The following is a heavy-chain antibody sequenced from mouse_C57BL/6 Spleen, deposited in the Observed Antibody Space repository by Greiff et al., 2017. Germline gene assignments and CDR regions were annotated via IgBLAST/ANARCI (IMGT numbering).Heavy chain of an antibody. CDR3: TRVNWEGFAY. Sequence: EVKLVESGEGLVKPGGSLKLSCAASGFTFSSYAMSWVRQTPEKRLEWVAYISSGGDYIYYADTVKGRFTISRDNARNTLYLQMSSLKSEDTAMYYCTRVNWEGFAYWGQGTLVTVSA. CDR2: ISSGGDYI. CDR1: GFTFSSYA. V-gene: IGHV5-9-1*02. D-gene: IGHD4-1*02. J-gene: IGHJ3*01.